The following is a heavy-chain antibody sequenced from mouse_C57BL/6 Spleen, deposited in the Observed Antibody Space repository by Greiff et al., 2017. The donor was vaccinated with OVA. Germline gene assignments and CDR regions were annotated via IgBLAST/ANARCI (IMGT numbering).Heavy chain of an antibody. D-gene: IGHD1-1*01. CDR2: IWRGGST. V-gene: IGHV2-5*01. J-gene: IGHJ2*01. CDR1: GFSLTSYG. Sequence: QVQLQQSGPGLVQPSQSLSITCTASGFSLTSYGVHWVRQSPGKGLEWLGVIWRGGSTDYNAAFMSRLSITKDNSKSQVFFKMNSLQADDTAIYYCAIPFITTVVALDYWGQGTTLTVSS. CDR3: AIPFITTVVALDY.